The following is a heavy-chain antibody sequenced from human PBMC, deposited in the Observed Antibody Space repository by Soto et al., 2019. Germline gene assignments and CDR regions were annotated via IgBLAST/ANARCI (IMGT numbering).Heavy chain of an antibody. CDR3: ARYDSREREYYFDH. D-gene: IGHD1-1*01. V-gene: IGHV1-18*01. Sequence: QVQLVQSGADVKQPGASVKVSCEASGYTFSNYGISWLRQAPGQGIEWMGWISGYTGNKDYAQKFQARVTMTIDTSTSTTYMELGNLRPDDTAVYYWARYDSREREYYFDHWGQGTLVTVSA. CDR2: ISGYTGNK. J-gene: IGHJ4*02. CDR1: GYTFSNYG.